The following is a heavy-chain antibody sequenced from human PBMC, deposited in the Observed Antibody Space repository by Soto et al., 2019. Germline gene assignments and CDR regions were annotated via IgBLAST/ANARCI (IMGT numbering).Heavy chain of an antibody. V-gene: IGHV3-74*01. Sequence: LRLSCAASGFTFSSYWMHWVRQAPGKGLVWVSRINSDGSSTSYADPVKGRFTISRDNAKNTLYLQMNSLRAEDTAVYYCASPIGSSSWYSYYYYYGMDVWGQGTTVTVSS. CDR3: ASPIGSSSWYSYYYYYGMDV. CDR1: GFTFSSYW. D-gene: IGHD6-13*01. CDR2: INSDGSST. J-gene: IGHJ6*02.